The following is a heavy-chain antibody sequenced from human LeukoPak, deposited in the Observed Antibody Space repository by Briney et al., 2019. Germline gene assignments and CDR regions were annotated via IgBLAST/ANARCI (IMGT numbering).Heavy chain of an antibody. CDR2: INTDGTVT. D-gene: IGHD6-19*01. J-gene: IGHJ4*02. V-gene: IGHV3-74*01. Sequence: GGSLRLSCAASGFTFSKYWMLWVRHAPGKGLERVSRINTDGTVTTYADSVKGRFTVSRDNADNTMFLQMNSVRDEDTAVYYCATKQWLAPPPDSWGQGTPVTVSS. CDR1: GFTFSKYW. CDR3: ATKQWLAPPPDS.